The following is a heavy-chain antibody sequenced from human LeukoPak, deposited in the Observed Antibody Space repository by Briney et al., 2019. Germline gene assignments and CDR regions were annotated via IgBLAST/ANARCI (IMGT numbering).Heavy chain of an antibody. CDR1: GGSISSYY. J-gene: IGHJ4*02. V-gene: IGHV4-59*01. Sequence: SETLSLTCTVSGGSISSYYWSWIRQPPGQGLEWFGYIYYSGSTTYNPSLKGRVTISVDTSKSQFSLKLSSVTAADTAVYYCASGIAVAGSRFDYWGQGTLVTVSS. CDR2: IYYSGST. CDR3: ASGIAVAGSRFDY. D-gene: IGHD6-19*01.